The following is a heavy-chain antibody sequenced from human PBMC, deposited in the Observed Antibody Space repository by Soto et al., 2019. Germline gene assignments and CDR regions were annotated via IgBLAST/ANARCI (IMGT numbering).Heavy chain of an antibody. D-gene: IGHD3-3*01. J-gene: IGHJ4*02. V-gene: IGHV3-23*01. CDR3: AKDRSAADYPLYAFDS. CDR1: GFKFRSYA. Sequence: EVQLLESGGAVEQPGGSLRLSCVASGFKFRSYAMSWVRQAPGKGLEWVSTIGGSGRFTNYADSVKGGFTLSRDNFRNTVSMQTTSLSSDDTATYLCAKDRSAADYPLYAFDSRGQGPLVTVSS. CDR2: IGGSGRFT.